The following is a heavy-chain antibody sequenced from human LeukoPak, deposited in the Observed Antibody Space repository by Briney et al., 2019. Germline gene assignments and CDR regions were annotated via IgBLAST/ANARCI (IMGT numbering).Heavy chain of an antibody. Sequence: PGRSLRLSCAASGFTFSSYAMHWVRQAPDKGLEWVAVISYDGSNKYYADSVKGRFTISRDNSKNTLYLQMNSLRAEDTAVYYCARDRRDFWSGFDAFDIWGQGTMVTVSS. J-gene: IGHJ3*02. V-gene: IGHV3-30-3*01. CDR2: ISYDGSNK. CDR3: ARDRRDFWSGFDAFDI. D-gene: IGHD3-3*01. CDR1: GFTFSSYA.